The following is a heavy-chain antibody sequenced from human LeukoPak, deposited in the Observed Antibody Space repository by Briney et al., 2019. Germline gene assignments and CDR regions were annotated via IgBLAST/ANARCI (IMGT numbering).Heavy chain of an antibody. V-gene: IGHV3-66*02. J-gene: IGHJ5*02. CDR1: GFIVSNNH. D-gene: IGHD7-27*01. CDR3: ARESWGPVGP. CDR2: TYTDTSA. Sequence: GGSLRLSCAASGFIVSNNHMSWVRQAPGKGLEWVSLTYTDTSAYYADSVKGRFTISRDNSKNILNLQMNSLRAEDTAVYYCARESWGPVGPWGQGTLVTVSS.